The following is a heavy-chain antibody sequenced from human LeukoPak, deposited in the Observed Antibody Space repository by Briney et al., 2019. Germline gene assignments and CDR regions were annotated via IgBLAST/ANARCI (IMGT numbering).Heavy chain of an antibody. J-gene: IGHJ5*02. CDR3: AGNYYGSGSYGP. Sequence: ASVKVSCKASGYTFTSYYMHWVRQAPGQGLEWMGIINPSGGSTSYAQKFQGRVTMTRDMSTSTDYMELSSLRSEDTAVYYCAGNYYGSGSYGPWGQGTLVTVSS. D-gene: IGHD3-10*01. CDR2: INPSGGST. CDR1: GYTFTSYY. V-gene: IGHV1-46*01.